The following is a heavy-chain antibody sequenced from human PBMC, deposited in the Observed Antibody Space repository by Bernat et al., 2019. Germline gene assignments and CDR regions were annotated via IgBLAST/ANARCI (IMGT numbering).Heavy chain of an antibody. CDR2: IKGKTDGWPT. CDR3: TTVGYCSGGRCSESAFDI. Sequence: EVQLVESGGGLIKPGGSLRLSCAASGFILGNACMNWVRQAPGKGLEWVGRIKGKTDGWPTDYAAPVKGRFNISRDDSKSMLFLQVDSLTTEDTAVYYCTTVGYCSGGRCSESAFDIWGQGTVITVSS. V-gene: IGHV3-15*07. CDR1: GFILGNAC. J-gene: IGHJ3*02. D-gene: IGHD2-15*01.